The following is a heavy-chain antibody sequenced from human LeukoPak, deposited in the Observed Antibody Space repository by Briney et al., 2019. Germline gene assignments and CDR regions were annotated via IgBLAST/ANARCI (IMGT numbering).Heavy chain of an antibody. J-gene: IGHJ4*02. V-gene: IGHV4-30-4*07. Sequence: PSETLSLTCAVSGGSISSGGYSWSWIRQPPGKGLEWIGYIYYSGSTNYNPSLKSRVTISVDTSKNQFSLKLSSVTAADTAVYYCARRWGFSRTYYYDSSGYYFDYWGQGTLVTVSS. D-gene: IGHD3-22*01. CDR3: ARRWGFSRTYYYDSSGYYFDY. CDR1: GGSISSGGYS. CDR2: IYYSGST.